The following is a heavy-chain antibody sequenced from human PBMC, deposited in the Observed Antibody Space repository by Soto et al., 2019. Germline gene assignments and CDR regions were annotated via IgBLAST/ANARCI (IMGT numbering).Heavy chain of an antibody. D-gene: IGHD3-22*01. CDR3: ARDPYYYDSSYGGGYYYYGMDV. J-gene: IGHJ6*02. V-gene: IGHV1-46*01. CDR2: INPSGGST. CDR1: GYTFTSYY. Sequence: RASVKVSCKASGYTFTSYYMHWVRQAPGQGLEWMGIINPSGGSTSYAQKFQGRVTMTRDTSTSTVYMELSSLRSEDTAVYYCARDPYYYDSSYGGGYYYYGMDVWGQGTTVTVSS.